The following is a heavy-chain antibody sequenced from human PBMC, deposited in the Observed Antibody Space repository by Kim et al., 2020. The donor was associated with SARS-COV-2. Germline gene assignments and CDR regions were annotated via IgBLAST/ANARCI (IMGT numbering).Heavy chain of an antibody. D-gene: IGHD2-2*01. J-gene: IGHJ4*02. Sequence: GGSLRLSCAASGFMFSSHGMHWVRQAPGKGLEWVACISSDGNNKYADSVKGRFTISRDNSKDTLYLQMNSLRPEDTAMYYCAKDVSATGDPDYWGQGILVTVSS. CDR2: ISSDGNNK. CDR1: GFMFSSHG. V-gene: IGHV3-30*18. CDR3: AKDVSATGDPDY.